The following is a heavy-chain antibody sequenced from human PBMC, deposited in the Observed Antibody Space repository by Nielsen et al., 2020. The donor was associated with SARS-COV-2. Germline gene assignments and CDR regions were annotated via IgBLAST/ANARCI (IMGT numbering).Heavy chain of an antibody. V-gene: IGHV4-59*08. Sequence: SNPLSLTFNVPGGSISSYSWSWIRQPPGKGLEWIGYIYYSGSTNYNPSLKSRVTISVDTSKNQFSLKLSSVTAADTAVYYCARGARSSGYSYGRHYYYYYMDVWGKGTTVTVSS. CDR1: GGSISSYS. D-gene: IGHD5-18*01. J-gene: IGHJ6*03. CDR2: IYYSGST. CDR3: ARGARSSGYSYGRHYYYYYMDV.